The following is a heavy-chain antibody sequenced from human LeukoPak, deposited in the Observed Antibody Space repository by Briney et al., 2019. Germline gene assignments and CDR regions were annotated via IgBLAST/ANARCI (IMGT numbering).Heavy chain of an antibody. J-gene: IGHJ3*02. D-gene: IGHD2-2*01. Sequence: PSETLSLTCTVSGGSISSYYWSWIRQPPGKGLEWIGYIYYSGSTNYNPSLKSRVTISVDTSQNQFSLKLSSVTAADTAVYYCARDGGYCSSTSCYGIWGQGTMVTVSS. CDR3: ARDGGYCSSTSCYGI. CDR2: IYYSGST. V-gene: IGHV4-59*01. CDR1: GGSISSYY.